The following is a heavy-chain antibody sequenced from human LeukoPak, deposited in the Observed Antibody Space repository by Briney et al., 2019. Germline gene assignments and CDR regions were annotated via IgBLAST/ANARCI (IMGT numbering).Heavy chain of an antibody. CDR1: GYTFTAYY. CDR3: AADLRFLEWSDS. CDR2: INPNNGDT. V-gene: IGHV1-2*02. J-gene: IGHJ5*01. D-gene: IGHD3-3*01. Sequence: ASVKVSCKASGYTFTAYYTHWVRQAPGQGLEWMGWINPNNGDTNYAQKFQGRVTMTRDTSISTTYMELSRLRSDDTAVYYCAADLRFLEWSDSWGQGTLVTVSS.